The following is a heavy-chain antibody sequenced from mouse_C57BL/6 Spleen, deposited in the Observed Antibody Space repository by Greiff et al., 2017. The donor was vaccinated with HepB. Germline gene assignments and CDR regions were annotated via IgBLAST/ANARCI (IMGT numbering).Heavy chain of an antibody. CDR1: GFTFTDYY. V-gene: IGHV7-3*01. CDR2: IRNKANGYTT. CDR3: ARWSGSSFFDY. J-gene: IGHJ2*01. D-gene: IGHD1-1*01. Sequence: EVMLVESGGGLVQPGGSLSLSCAASGFTFTDYYMSWVRQPPGKALEWLGFIRNKANGYTTEYSASVKGRFTISRDNSQSILYLQMNALRAEDSATYYCARWSGSSFFDYWGQGTTLTVSS.